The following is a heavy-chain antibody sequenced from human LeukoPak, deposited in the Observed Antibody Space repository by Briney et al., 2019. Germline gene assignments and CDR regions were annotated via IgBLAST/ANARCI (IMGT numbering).Heavy chain of an antibody. J-gene: IGHJ4*02. Sequence: ASVTVSCKPSGYTFTSYGISWVRQAPGQGLEWMGWIRVYNGDTNYAQKLQGRVTMTTDTSTSTAYMELRSLRSDDTAVYYCARDMPGEPSDYWGQGTLVTVSS. V-gene: IGHV1-18*01. D-gene: IGHD3-10*01. CDR2: IRVYNGDT. CDR1: GYTFTSYG. CDR3: ARDMPGEPSDY.